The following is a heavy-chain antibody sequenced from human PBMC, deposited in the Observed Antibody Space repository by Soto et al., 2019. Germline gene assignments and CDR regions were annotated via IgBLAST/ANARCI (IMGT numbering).Heavy chain of an antibody. V-gene: IGHV3-15*01. CDR2: IQTKTGGGTA. Sequence: EVQLVASGGVLVKPGESLRLSYAGSGLSFSDVKMTWVRQLPGKGLEWVGRIQTKTGGGTADYPAAVRGRFAISRDDSKNTLYLQLNSLKTEDTAVYYCATDYGWAFQIWGQGTTVTVSS. CDR3: ATDYGWAFQI. J-gene: IGHJ3*02. CDR1: GLSFSDVK. D-gene: IGHD4-17*01.